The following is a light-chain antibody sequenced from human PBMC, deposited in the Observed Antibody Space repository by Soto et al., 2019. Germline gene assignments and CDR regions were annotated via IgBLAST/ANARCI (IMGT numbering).Light chain of an antibody. CDR2: GAF. CDR1: QSVTYN. Sequence: EIVMTQSPATLSVSPGETATLSCRASQSVTYNLAWYQQKPCQGPRLLIYGAFTRATGIPARFSGSGSGTEFTLTLSSLQSEDFAVYYCQQYKNWPPLTFGGGTKVEIK. CDR3: QQYKNWPPLT. J-gene: IGKJ4*01. V-gene: IGKV3-15*01.